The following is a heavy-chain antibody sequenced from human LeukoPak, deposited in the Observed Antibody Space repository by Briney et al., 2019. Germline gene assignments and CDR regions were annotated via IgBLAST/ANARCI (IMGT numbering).Heavy chain of an antibody. J-gene: IGHJ4*02. CDR1: GFTFSSYA. Sequence: GGSLRLSCAASGFTFSSYAMHWVRQAPGKGLEWVAVISYDGSNKYYADSVKGRFTISRDNSKNTLYLQMNSLRAEDTAVYYCACEYSSSWFDYCGQGTLVTVSS. D-gene: IGHD6-13*01. V-gene: IGHV3-30-3*01. CDR2: ISYDGSNK. CDR3: ACEYSSSWFDY.